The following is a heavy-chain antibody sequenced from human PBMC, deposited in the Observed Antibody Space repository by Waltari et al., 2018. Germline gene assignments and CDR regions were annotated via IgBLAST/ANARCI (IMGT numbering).Heavy chain of an antibody. J-gene: IGHJ5*02. CDR3: ARDQIPPYQLLSNWFDP. CDR2: TYYRSKWYN. D-gene: IGHD2-2*01. Sequence: QVQLQQSGPGLVKPSQTLPLTCAISGASVSSNSAAWNWLRQSPSRGLEWLGRTYYRSKWYNDYAVSVKSRITINPDTSKNQFSLQLNSVTPEDTAVYYCARDQIPPYQLLSNWFDPWGQGTLVTVSS. V-gene: IGHV6-1*01. CDR1: GASVSSNSAA.